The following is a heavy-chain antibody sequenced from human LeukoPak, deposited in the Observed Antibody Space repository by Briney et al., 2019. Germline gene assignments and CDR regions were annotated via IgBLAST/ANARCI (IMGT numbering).Heavy chain of an antibody. CDR2: ISGGDGGE. J-gene: IGHJ4*02. D-gene: IGHD3-10*01. V-gene: IGHV3-23*01. Sequence: GGYLRLYCSASGFTFSSYAMKWLRQAPGTGLEWVSSISGGDGGEGYADSVKGWFTMYRDNYKNRLYRQMNSLRAADTAVYYCAKDGGYGSGSYYPDYWGQGTLVTVSS. CDR1: GFTFSSYA. CDR3: AKDGGYGSGSYYPDY.